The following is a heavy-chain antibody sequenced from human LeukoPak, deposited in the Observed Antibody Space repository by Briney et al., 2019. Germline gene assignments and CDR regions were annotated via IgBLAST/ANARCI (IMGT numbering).Heavy chain of an antibody. CDR2: ISGSGGST. D-gene: IGHD6-19*01. V-gene: IGHV3-23*01. Sequence: GGSLRLSCAASGFTFSSYAMSWVRQAPGKGLEWVSAISGSGGSTYYADSVKGRFTISRDNSKNTLYLQMNSLRAKDTAVYYCARSPYTSGWYGVGYWGQGTLVTVSS. CDR1: GFTFSSYA. J-gene: IGHJ4*02. CDR3: ARSPYTSGWYGVGY.